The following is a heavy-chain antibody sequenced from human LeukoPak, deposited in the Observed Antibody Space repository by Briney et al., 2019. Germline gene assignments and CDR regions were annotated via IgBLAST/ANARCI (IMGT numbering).Heavy chain of an antibody. D-gene: IGHD4-17*01. V-gene: IGHV3-20*04. CDR3: AKALRSLGTTATAGRYYYYMDV. CDR1: GFRFDDYG. Sequence: GGSLRLSCEVFGFRFDDYGMSWVRQAPGKGLEWVSGITWNGGSTGYGGAVKGRFTISRDNSKNTLYLQMNSLRAEDTAVYYCAKALRSLGTTATAGRYYYYMDVWGKGTTVTVSS. CDR2: ITWNGGST. J-gene: IGHJ6*03.